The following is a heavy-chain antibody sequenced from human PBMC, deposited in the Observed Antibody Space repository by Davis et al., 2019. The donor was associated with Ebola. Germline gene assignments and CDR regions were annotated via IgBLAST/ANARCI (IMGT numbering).Heavy chain of an antibody. D-gene: IGHD6-19*01. V-gene: IGHV4-34*01. Sequence: MPSETLSLTCAVYGGSFSGYYWSWIRQPPGKGLEWIGEINHSGSTNYNPSLKSRVTISVDKSKNQFSLKLSSVTAADTAVYYCARARIAVAGQKGYYYYYYGMDVWDQGTTVTVSS. CDR3: ARARIAVAGQKGYYYYYYGMDV. CDR2: INHSGST. J-gene: IGHJ6*02. CDR1: GGSFSGYY.